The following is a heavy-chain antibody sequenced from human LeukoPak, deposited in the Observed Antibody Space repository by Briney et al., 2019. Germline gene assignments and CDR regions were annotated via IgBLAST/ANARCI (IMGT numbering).Heavy chain of an antibody. J-gene: IGHJ2*01. CDR1: GFIFNSHW. D-gene: IGHD2-8*02. Sequence: GGSLRLSCAGSGFIFNSHWMTWVRQAPGMGLEWVGNIRQDGDEKFYADSVRGRFTISRDNPKNSLYLHLNSLRAGDTAIYCARVRTEWYIDLWGRGTLVTVSP. CDR3: ARVRTEWYIDL. V-gene: IGHV3-7*01. CDR2: IRQDGDEK.